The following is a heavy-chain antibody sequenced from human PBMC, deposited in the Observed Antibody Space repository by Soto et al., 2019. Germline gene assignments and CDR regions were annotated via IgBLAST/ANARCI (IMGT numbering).Heavy chain of an antibody. V-gene: IGHV4-59*01. CDR1: GGSISGYY. D-gene: IGHD2-2*01. Sequence: SETLSLTCTVSGGSISGYYWSWIRQPPGKGLEWVGYISYSGSTNYNPSLKSRVTISVDTSKNQFSLQLTSVTAADTAVYYCAREGCSSTSCYHFDYWGQGTLVTVSS. CDR3: AREGCSSTSCYHFDY. J-gene: IGHJ4*02. CDR2: ISYSGST.